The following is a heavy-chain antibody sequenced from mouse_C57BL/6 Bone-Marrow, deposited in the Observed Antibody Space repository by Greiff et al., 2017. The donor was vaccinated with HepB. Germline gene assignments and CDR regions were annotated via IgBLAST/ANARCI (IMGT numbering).Heavy chain of an antibody. J-gene: IGHJ1*03. CDR3: TTYDYENFEV. CDR1: GFNIKDDY. Sequence: EVQLQQSGAELVRPGASVKLSCTASGFNIKDDYMHWVKQRPEQGLEWIGWIDPENGDTEYASKFQGKATITADTSSNTAYLQLSSLTSEDTAVYYCTTYDYENFEVWGTGTTVTVSS. D-gene: IGHD2-4*01. V-gene: IGHV14-4*01. CDR2: IDPENGDT.